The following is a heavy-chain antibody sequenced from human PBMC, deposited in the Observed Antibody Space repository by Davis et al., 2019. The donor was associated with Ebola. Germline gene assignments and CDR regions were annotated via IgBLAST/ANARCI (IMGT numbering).Heavy chain of an antibody. J-gene: IGHJ6*02. D-gene: IGHD3-3*01. CDR2: MSQSGST. CDR1: GASISSSNW. CDR3: ASLYYDCWSGGYYYYGMDV. V-gene: IGHV4-4*02. Sequence: SETLSLTCTVPGASISSSNWRRCARHPPGKGLEWIGVMSQSGSTNYNPSLKSLFTISVDTVKNQFSLKLSSVTAADTAVYYCASLYYDCWSGGYYYYGMDVWGQGTLVTVSS.